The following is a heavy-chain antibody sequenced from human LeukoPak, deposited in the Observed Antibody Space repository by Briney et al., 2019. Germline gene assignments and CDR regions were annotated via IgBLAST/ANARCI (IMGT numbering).Heavy chain of an antibody. J-gene: IGHJ6*02. CDR1: GFTFRGFL. V-gene: IGHV3-30*18. CDR2: ASYDGSNK. D-gene: IGHD2-15*01. Sequence: GESLRLSCAASGFTFRGFLMSWVRQIPGKGLEWVAVASYDGSNKYYADSVKGRFTISRDNSKNTLYLQMDSLRAEDTAVYYCAKDLSGLRSCPIRRCYYAMDVWGQGTTVTVSS. CDR3: AKDLSGLRSCPIRRCYYAMDV.